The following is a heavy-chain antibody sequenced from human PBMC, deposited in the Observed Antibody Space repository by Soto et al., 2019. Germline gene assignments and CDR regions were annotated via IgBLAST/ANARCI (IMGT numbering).Heavy chain of an antibody. D-gene: IGHD6-25*01. V-gene: IGHV4-31*03. J-gene: IGHJ5*02. CDR1: GGSISGEGYY. CDR3: ARAWTATSGWANWFDR. CDR2: IHYSGST. Sequence: QVQLQESGPGLVEPSQTLSLTCTVSGGSISGEGYYWSWIRQYSGRGLEWIGYIHYSGSTYSNPSLKRRVTTSVDTSNTQFFLKLTSVTAADTAVYYCARAWTATSGWANWFDRWGQGTLVTVSS.